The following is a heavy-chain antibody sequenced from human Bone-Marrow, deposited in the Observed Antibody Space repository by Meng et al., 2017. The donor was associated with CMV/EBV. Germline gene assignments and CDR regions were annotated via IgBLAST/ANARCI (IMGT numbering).Heavy chain of an antibody. D-gene: IGHD2-21*02. CDR3: AGWGEVGGDQGSFDY. Sequence: GESLKISCTASGFTFSSYEMNWVRQAPGKGLEWVSSISSSSSYIYYADSVKGRFTISRDNAKNSLYLQMNSLRAEDTAVYYCAGWGEVGGDQGSFDYWGQGTLVTVSS. V-gene: IGHV3-21*01. CDR1: GFTFSSYE. CDR2: ISSSSSYI. J-gene: IGHJ4*02.